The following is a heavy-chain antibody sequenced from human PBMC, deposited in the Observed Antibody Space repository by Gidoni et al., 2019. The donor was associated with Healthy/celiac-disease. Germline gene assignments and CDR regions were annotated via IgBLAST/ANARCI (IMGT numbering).Heavy chain of an antibody. Sequence: QVQLVESGGGVVQPGRSLRLFCAASGFTFSSYGMHWVRQAPGQGLEWVAVISYDGSNKYYADSVKGRFTISRDNSKNTLYLQMNSLRAEDTAVYYCAKDQLKGAPAAGTIDWGQGTLVTVSS. D-gene: IGHD6-13*01. CDR1: GFTFSSYG. CDR2: ISYDGSNK. V-gene: IGHV3-30*18. J-gene: IGHJ4*02. CDR3: AKDQLKGAPAAGTID.